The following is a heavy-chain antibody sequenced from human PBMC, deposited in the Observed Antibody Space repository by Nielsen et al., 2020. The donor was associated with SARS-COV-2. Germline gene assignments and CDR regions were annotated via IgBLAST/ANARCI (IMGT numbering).Heavy chain of an antibody. CDR2: ISGSGGST. CDR1: GFTFSDYY. Sequence: GGSLRLSCAASGFTFSDYYMSWVRQAPGKGLEWVSAISGSGGSTYYADSVKGRFTISRDNSKNTLYLQMNSLRAEDTAVYYCAKAPRYSSSFDYFDYWGQGTLVTVSS. D-gene: IGHD6-13*01. CDR3: AKAPRYSSSFDYFDY. V-gene: IGHV3-23*01. J-gene: IGHJ4*02.